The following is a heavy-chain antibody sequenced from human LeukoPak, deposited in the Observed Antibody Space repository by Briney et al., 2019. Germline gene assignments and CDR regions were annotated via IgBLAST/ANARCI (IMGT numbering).Heavy chain of an antibody. CDR3: TVIQGWGLGSYYVDY. J-gene: IGHJ4*02. CDR1: GFAFSNDW. D-gene: IGHD3-10*01. V-gene: IGHV3-15*01. Sequence: GGYLRLSCAASGFAFSNDWMSWVRQAPGKGLEWVGRIKSKTSGGTTDYAAPVKGRFTISRDDSKNMLYLQMDSLKTEDTAVYYCTVIQGWGLGSYYVDYWGQGTLVTVSS. CDR2: IKSKTSGGTT.